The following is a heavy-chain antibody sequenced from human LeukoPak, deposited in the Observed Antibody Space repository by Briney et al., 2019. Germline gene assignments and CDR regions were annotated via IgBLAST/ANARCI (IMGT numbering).Heavy chain of an antibody. CDR3: ARRLYCSSDSCYTGPDAFDI. Sequence: GRSLRLSCAASGFAFSAYGMHWVRQAPGKGLEGMAAIWYDGSNKYYADSVKGRFTISRDNSKNTLYLQMNSLRAEDTAVYYCARRLYCSSDSCYTGPDAFDIWGQGTMVTVSS. J-gene: IGHJ3*02. V-gene: IGHV3-33*01. CDR2: IWYDGSNK. D-gene: IGHD2-2*02. CDR1: GFAFSAYG.